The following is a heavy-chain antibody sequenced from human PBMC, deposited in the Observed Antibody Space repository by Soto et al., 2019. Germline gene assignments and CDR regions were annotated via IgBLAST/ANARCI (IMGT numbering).Heavy chain of an antibody. D-gene: IGHD6-19*01. CDR3: ARGGSAVAVSQNRGYYYGMDL. Sequence: ASVKVSCKASGYTFTGYYMHWVRQAPGQGLEWMGWINPNSGGTNYAQKFQGWVTMTRDTSISSAYMGLSRLRSDDTAVYFCARGGSAVAVSQNRGYYYGMDLWGQGTTVTVSS. CDR2: INPNSGGT. J-gene: IGHJ6*02. V-gene: IGHV1-2*04. CDR1: GYTFTGYY.